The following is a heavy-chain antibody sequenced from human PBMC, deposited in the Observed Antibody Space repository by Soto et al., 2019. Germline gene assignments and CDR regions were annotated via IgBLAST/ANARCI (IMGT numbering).Heavy chain of an antibody. D-gene: IGHD3-3*01. Sequence: SDTLSLTCTVSGGSMSSYYWTWIRQPAGKGLEWIGRVYSSGGTHYNPSLKSRVTISLDTSKNQFSLRLLSVTDADTAVYYCARGQRFSDWFDPWGQGTLVTVSS. V-gene: IGHV4-4*07. CDR2: VYSSGGT. CDR1: GGSMSSYY. CDR3: ARGQRFSDWFDP. J-gene: IGHJ5*02.